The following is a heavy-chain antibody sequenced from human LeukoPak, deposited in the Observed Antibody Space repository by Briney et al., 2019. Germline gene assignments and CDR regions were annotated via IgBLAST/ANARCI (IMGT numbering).Heavy chain of an antibody. CDR3: AKDDAWGRFQD. J-gene: IGHJ1*01. D-gene: IGHD3-16*01. CDR2: ININGDIR. Sequence: GGSLRLSCVASGFIFTTDAMTWVRQAPGKGLEWVADININGDIRYYADSVKGRFTISRDNSKNTVYLQMNSLRAEDTAVYYCAKDDAWGRFQDWGQGTLVTVSS. V-gene: IGHV3-23*01. CDR1: GFIFTTDA.